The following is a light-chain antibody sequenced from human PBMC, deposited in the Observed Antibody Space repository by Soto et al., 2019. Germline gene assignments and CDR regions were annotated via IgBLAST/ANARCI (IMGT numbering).Light chain of an antibody. V-gene: IGKV3-20*01. CDR3: QQYATSTLT. CDR2: GAS. CDR1: HSVDRNS. Sequence: ENVLTQSPGRLSLSPGERATLSCRASHSVDRNSIAWYQQKVGQPPRLLIYGASGRATGVPDRISRSGSGSVFTLTIERVEAEDVAVYHCQQYATSTLTFGGGTTVESK. J-gene: IGKJ4*01.